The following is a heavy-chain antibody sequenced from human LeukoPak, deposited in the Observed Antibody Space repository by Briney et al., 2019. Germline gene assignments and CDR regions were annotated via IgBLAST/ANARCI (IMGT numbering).Heavy chain of an antibody. D-gene: IGHD1-26*01. CDR2: INHSGST. V-gene: IGHV4-34*01. CDR1: GGSFSGYY. J-gene: IGHJ4*02. CDR3: ARQLLRYSGSYGY. Sequence: SETLSLTCAVYGGSFSGYYWSWIRQPPGKGLEWIGEINHSGSTNYNPYLKSRVTISVDTSKNQFSLKLSSVTAADTAVYYCARQLLRYSGSYGYWGQGTLVTVSS.